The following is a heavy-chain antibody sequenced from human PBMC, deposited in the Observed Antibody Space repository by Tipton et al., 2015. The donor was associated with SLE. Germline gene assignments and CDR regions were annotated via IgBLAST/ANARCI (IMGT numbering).Heavy chain of an antibody. CDR2: IYYSGST. V-gene: IGHV4-59*01. J-gene: IGHJ4*02. CDR3: ARVGSGVDY. Sequence: LSLTCTVSGGSISSYYWSWIRQPPGKGLEWIGYIYYSGSTNYNPSLRSRVTISVDTSKNQFSLKLSSVTAADTAVYYCARVGSGVDYWGQGTLVTVSS. CDR1: GGSISSYY. D-gene: IGHD3-10*01.